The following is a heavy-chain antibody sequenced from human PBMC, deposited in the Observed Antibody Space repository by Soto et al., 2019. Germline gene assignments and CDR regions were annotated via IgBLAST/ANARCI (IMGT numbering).Heavy chain of an antibody. D-gene: IGHD6-19*01. V-gene: IGHV3-33*01. CDR1: GFTLSTYG. CDR3: ARPLEQWQLGFGMDV. J-gene: IGHJ6*01. CDR2: VWYDGSNK. Sequence: PGGSLRLSCAASGFTLSTYGMHWAGRVPGKGLEWVAVVWYDGSNKYYADSVKGRFTVSRDNSKNTLYLQMNSLRAEDTAVYYCARPLEQWQLGFGMDVWGQGSPVTVSS.